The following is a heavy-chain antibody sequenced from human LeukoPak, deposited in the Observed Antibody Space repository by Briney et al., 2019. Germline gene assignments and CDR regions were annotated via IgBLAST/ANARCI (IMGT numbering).Heavy chain of an antibody. V-gene: IGHV3-9*01. D-gene: IGHD3-10*01. CDR3: AKDAFDYGSGSLYY. CDR2: ISWNSGSI. Sequence: GRSLRLSSAASGFTFDDYAMHWVRQAPGKGLEWVSGISWNSGSIGYADSVKGRFTISRDNAKNSLYLQMNSLRAEDTALYYCAKDAFDYGSGSLYYWGQGTLVTVSS. CDR1: GFTFDDYA. J-gene: IGHJ4*02.